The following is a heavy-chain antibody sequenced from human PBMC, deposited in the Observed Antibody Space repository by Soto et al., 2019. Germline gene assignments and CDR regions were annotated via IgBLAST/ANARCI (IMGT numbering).Heavy chain of an antibody. CDR1: GFTFSSYG. D-gene: IGHD3-3*01. Sequence: GGSLRLSCAASGFTFSSYGMHWVRQAPGKGLEWVAVISYDGSNKYYADSVKGRFTISRDNSKNTLYLQMNSLRAEDTAVYYSAKDSGKEYYDFWSGYSDRFDPWGQGNLVTVSS. CDR2: ISYDGSNK. J-gene: IGHJ5*02. CDR3: AKDSGKEYYDFWSGYSDRFDP. V-gene: IGHV3-30*18.